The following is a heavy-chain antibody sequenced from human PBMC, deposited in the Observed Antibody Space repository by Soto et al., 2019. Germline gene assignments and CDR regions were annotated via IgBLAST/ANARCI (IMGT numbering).Heavy chain of an antibody. Sequence: SARLSLSCSVGGDSIDSYCWGWLRQSAGKGLEWIGRIYITGDTNYNPSLKSRVSMSVDTSKNQLSLKLSPVTAADTAVYSCARARLGYHWNDEFDYWGQVTLVTVSS. CDR2: IYITGDT. D-gene: IGHD1-20*01. CDR1: GDSIDSYC. CDR3: ARARLGYHWNDEFDY. J-gene: IGHJ4*02. V-gene: IGHV4-4*07.